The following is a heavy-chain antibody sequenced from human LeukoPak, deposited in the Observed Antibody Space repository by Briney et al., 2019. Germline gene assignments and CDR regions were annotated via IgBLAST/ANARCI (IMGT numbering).Heavy chain of an antibody. Sequence: PGGSLRLSCAAFGFNFSNYGIHWVRQAPGKGLEWVAIISYDGNNKYYADSVKGRFTISRDNSKNTLFLSMNSQRIEDMAVYYCAKEPFESYSGYDFHSYYYMDVWGKGTTVTVSS. J-gene: IGHJ6*03. CDR1: GFNFSNYG. CDR2: ISYDGNNK. V-gene: IGHV3-30*18. D-gene: IGHD5-12*01. CDR3: AKEPFESYSGYDFHSYYYMDV.